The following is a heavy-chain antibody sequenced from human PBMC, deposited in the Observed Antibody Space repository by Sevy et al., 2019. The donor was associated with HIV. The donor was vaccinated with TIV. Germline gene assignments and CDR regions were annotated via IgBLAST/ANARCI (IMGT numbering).Heavy chain of an antibody. V-gene: IGHV3-23*01. CDR3: EKGGFVGGGWAGNFDY. J-gene: IGHJ4*02. CDR1: GFTFTTYA. D-gene: IGHD3-16*01. Sequence: GGSLRLSCAASGFTFTTYAMTWVRQGPRKGLEWVSCITGSGGASYYADSVKGRFTTSRDSARNIVNLQMNGLRGEDTAVYYCEKGGFVGGGWAGNFDYWGQGAMVTVSS. CDR2: ITGSGGAS.